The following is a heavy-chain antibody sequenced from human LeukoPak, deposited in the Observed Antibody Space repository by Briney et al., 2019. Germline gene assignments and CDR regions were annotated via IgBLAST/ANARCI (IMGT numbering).Heavy chain of an antibody. D-gene: IGHD4-17*01. Sequence: PSETLSLTCVVYGGSFSAYYWSWIRQPPGKGLEWIGEINNSGSTNYNPSLKSRVTISVDTSKNQFSLKLSSVTAADTAVYYCAREGPYGSKYFQHWGQGTLVTVSS. CDR2: INNSGST. V-gene: IGHV4-34*01. CDR3: AREGPYGSKYFQH. J-gene: IGHJ1*01. CDR1: GGSFSAYY.